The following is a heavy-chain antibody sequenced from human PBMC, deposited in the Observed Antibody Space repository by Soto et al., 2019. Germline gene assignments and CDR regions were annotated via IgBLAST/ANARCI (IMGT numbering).Heavy chain of an antibody. V-gene: IGHV3-23*01. CDR1: GFTFSSYA. D-gene: IGHD2-15*01. CDR3: ARGLGVVGAFDI. CDR2: ISGSGGST. J-gene: IGHJ3*02. Sequence: GGSLRLSCAASGFTFSSYAMSWVRQAPGKGLEWVSAISGSGGSTYYADSVKGRFTISRDNSKNTLYLQMNSLRAEDTAVYYCARGLGVVGAFDIWSQGTMVIVSS.